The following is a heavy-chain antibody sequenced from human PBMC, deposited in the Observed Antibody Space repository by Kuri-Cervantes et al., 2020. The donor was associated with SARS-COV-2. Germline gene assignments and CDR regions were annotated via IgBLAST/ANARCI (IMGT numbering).Heavy chain of an antibody. Sequence: KVSCKGSGYSFTSYWIGWVRQMPGKGLEWMGIIYPDDSDTRYSPSFQGQVTISADKSISTAYLQWSSLKASDTAMYYCARWGYYDSSGYWGHHYWGQGTLVTVSS. D-gene: IGHD3-22*01. J-gene: IGHJ4*02. V-gene: IGHV5-51*01. CDR3: ARWGYYDSSGYWGHHY. CDR1: GYSFTSYW. CDR2: IYPDDSDT.